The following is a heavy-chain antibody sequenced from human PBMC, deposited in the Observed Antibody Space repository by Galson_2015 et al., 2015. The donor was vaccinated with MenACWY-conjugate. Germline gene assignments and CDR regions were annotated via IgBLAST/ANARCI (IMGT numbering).Heavy chain of an antibody. J-gene: IGHJ4*02. CDR3: AKQGWTLEGPYYFDY. CDR2: IRYDGSNK. V-gene: IGHV3-30*02. D-gene: IGHD1-1*01. Sequence: SLRLSCAAAGFTFSSYGMHWVRQAPGKGLEWVAFIRYDGSNKYYADSVKGRFTISRDNSKNTLYLQMNSLRAGDTAVYYCAKQGWTLEGPYYFDYWGQGTLVTVSS. CDR1: GFTFSSYG.